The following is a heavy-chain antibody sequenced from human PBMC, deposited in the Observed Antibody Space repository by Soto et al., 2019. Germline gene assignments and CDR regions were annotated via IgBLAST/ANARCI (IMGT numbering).Heavy chain of an antibody. CDR1: GGSFSGYY. V-gene: IGHV4-34*01. CDR3: ARGHIVVVPAAILVYYYYGMDV. CDR2: INHSGST. Sequence: PSETLSLTCAVYGGSFSGYYWSWIRQPPGKGLEWIGEINHSGSTNYNPSLKSRVTISVDTSKNQFSLKLSSVTAAGTAVYYCARGHIVVVPAAILVYYYYGMDVWGQGTTVTVSS. J-gene: IGHJ6*02. D-gene: IGHD2-2*02.